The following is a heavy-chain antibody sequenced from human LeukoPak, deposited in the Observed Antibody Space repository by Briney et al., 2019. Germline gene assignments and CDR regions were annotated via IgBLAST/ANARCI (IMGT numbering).Heavy chain of an antibody. D-gene: IGHD1-26*01. CDR3: AKAGSIRFDY. CDR2: ISGSGRGGSA. CDR1: GFTFDDYA. V-gene: IGHV3-23*01. J-gene: IGHJ4*02. Sequence: GRSLRLSCAASGFTFDDYAMHWVRQAPGKGLEWVSGISGSGRGGSAYYADSVKGRFTISRDNSKNTLYLQMNSLRAEDTAVYYCAKAGSIRFDYWGQGTLVTVSS.